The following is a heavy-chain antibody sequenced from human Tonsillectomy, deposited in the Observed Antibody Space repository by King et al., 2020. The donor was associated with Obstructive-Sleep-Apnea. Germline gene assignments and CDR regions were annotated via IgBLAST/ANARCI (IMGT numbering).Heavy chain of an antibody. Sequence: LQLQESGPGQVKPSETLSLTCSVSGGSISCSSYYWGWIRQPPGKGLEWIGSIYYSGRTYYNPSLKSRVTISADTSKNQFSLKLSSVTAADTAVYYCASKPDIVVVVAAEFYFDYWGQGTLVTVSS. D-gene: IGHD2-15*01. CDR1: GGSISCSSYY. CDR3: ASKPDIVVVVAAEFYFDY. J-gene: IGHJ4*02. V-gene: IGHV4-39*07. CDR2: IYYSGRT.